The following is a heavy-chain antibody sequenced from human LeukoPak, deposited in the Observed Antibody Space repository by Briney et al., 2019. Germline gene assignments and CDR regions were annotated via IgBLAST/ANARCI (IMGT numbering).Heavy chain of an antibody. CDR1: GYTFTSYY. V-gene: IGHV1-69*13. CDR2: IIPIFGTA. Sequence: ASVKVSCKASGYTFTSYYMHWVRQAPGEGLEWMGGIIPIFGTANYAQKFQGRVTITADESMSTAYMELSSLRSEDTAVYYCARIDSSLNWFDPWGQGTLVTVSS. J-gene: IGHJ5*02. D-gene: IGHD6-13*01. CDR3: ARIDSSLNWFDP.